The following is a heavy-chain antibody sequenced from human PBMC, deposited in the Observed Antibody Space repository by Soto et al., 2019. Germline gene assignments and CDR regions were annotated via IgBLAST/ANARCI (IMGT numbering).Heavy chain of an antibody. Sequence: ASVKVSCKASGYTFTGYYMHWVRQAPGQELEWMGWINPNSGGTNYAQKFQGRVSMTRDTSISTAYMELSRLRSDDTAVYYCARDMAHSPYYYGMDVWGQGTTVTVSS. CDR1: GYTFTGYY. V-gene: IGHV1-2*02. J-gene: IGHJ6*02. CDR2: INPNSGGT. CDR3: ARDMAHSPYYYGMDV.